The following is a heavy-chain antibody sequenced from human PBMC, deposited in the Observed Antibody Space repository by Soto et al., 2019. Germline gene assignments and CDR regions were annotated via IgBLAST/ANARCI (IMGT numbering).Heavy chain of an antibody. Sequence: PSETLSLTCTVSGGSISSGDYYWSWIRQPPGKGLEWIGYIYYSGSTYYNPSLKSRITISVDTSKNQFSLKLSSVTAADTAVYYCARHRSYSGNYYDFDYWGQGTLVTVSS. CDR3: ARHRSYSGNYYDFDY. CDR1: GGSISSGDYY. CDR2: IYYSGST. J-gene: IGHJ4*02. D-gene: IGHD1-26*01. V-gene: IGHV4-30-4*01.